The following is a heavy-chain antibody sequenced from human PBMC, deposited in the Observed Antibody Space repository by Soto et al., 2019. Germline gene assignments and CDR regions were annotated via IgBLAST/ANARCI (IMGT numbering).Heavy chain of an antibody. CDR1: GDSITNGDYY. CDR3: AGSLVDEDF. CDR2: IYYSGGT. D-gene: IGHD5-12*01. Sequence: QVHLQESGPGLVKPSQTLSLTCTVSGDSITNGDYYWSWIRRPPGKGLEWIGYIYYSGGTDYDPSLKGRVTISLDMSKNQFSLRLSSVTAADTAVYYCAGSLVDEDFWGQGTLVTVSS. J-gene: IGHJ4*02. V-gene: IGHV4-30-4*01.